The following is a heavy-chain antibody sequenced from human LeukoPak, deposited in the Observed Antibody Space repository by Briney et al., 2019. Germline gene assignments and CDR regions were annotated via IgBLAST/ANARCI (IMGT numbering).Heavy chain of an antibody. CDR3: ARGRIAKIVVVHSFSYGMDV. Sequence: SETLSLTCSVYGRSFTDYFWTWIRQSPGKGLEGIGEINDYTGDTNYNPSLNSRVSISLEKSKNQFSLELRSVTAADTAVYYCARGRIAKIVVVHSFSYGMDVWGQGTTVAVSS. D-gene: IGHD3-22*01. CDR2: INDYTGDT. V-gene: IGHV4-34*01. J-gene: IGHJ6*02. CDR1: GRSFTDYF.